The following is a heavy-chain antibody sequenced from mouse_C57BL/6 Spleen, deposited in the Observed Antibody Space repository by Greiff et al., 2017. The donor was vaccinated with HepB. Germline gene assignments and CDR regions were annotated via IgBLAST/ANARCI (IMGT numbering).Heavy chain of an antibody. CDR1: GYTFTSYW. D-gene: IGHD2-12*01. J-gene: IGHJ3*01. Sequence: QVQLQQPGAELVKPGASVKLSCKASGYTFTSYWMQWVKQRPGQGLEWIGEIDPSDSYTNYNQKFKGKATLTVDTSSSTAYMQLSSLTSEDSAVYYCARPFIITTKYWFAYWGQGTLVTVSA. CDR3: ARPFIITTKYWFAY. V-gene: IGHV1-50*01. CDR2: IDPSDSYT.